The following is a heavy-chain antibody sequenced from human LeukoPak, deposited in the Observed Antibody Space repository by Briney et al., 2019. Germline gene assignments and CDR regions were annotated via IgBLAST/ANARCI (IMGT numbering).Heavy chain of an antibody. Sequence: GGSLRLSCAASGFTFSSYGMNWVRQAPGKGLEWVASISSTGSYIYYADSGKGRFTISRDNAKKSLYLQMNSLRAEDTAVYYCARVVTVAWSERRPGYFYMDVWGKGTTVTVSS. CDR1: GFTFSSYG. CDR3: ARVVTVAWSERRPGYFYMDV. J-gene: IGHJ6*03. D-gene: IGHD1-1*01. V-gene: IGHV3-21*01. CDR2: ISSTGSYI.